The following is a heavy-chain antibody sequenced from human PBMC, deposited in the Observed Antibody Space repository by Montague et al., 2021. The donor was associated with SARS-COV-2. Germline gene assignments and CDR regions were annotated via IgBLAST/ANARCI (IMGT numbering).Heavy chain of an antibody. D-gene: IGHD3/OR15-3a*01. CDR1: GGSFTTYY. CDR3: ARNSFRARFLDWSFYFTF. V-gene: IGHV4-34*01. Sequence: SETLSLTCAVYGGSFTTYYWSWIRQPPGKGLEWIGEINHGGTTNFNPAXXSRVTMSVDTSKNQFSLTLTSVTAADTAIYFCARNSFRARFLDWSFYFTFWGQGAGVPVSS. CDR2: INHGGTT. J-gene: IGHJ4*02.